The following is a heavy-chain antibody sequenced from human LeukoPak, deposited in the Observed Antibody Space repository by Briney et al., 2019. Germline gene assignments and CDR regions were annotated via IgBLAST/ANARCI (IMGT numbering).Heavy chain of an antibody. J-gene: IGHJ6*03. CDR3: ARGGYPDYYYYYYYMDV. V-gene: IGHV4-34*01. Sequence: SSETLSLTCAVYGGSFSGYYWSWIRQPPGKGLEWIGEINHSGSTNYNPSLKSRVTISVDTSKNQFSLKLSSVTAADTAVYYCARGGYPDYYYYYYYMDVWGKGTTVTVSS. CDR1: GGSFSGYY. D-gene: IGHD2-15*01. CDR2: INHSGST.